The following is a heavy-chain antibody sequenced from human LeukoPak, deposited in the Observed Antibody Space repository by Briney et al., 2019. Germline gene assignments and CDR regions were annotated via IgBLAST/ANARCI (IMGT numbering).Heavy chain of an antibody. CDR1: GFTFSSYG. V-gene: IGHV3-33*01. Sequence: GGSLRLSCAASGFTFSSYGMHWVRQAPGKGLEWVAVIWNDGSQKYYADSVKGRFTISRDNSKNTLYLQMNSLRAEETAVYYCARDKGPYYFDQWGQGTLFTVSS. J-gene: IGHJ4*02. CDR2: IWNDGSQK. CDR3: ARDKGPYYFDQ.